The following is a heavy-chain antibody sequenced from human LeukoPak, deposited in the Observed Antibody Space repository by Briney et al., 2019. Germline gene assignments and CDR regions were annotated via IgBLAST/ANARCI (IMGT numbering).Heavy chain of an antibody. CDR2: ISRSSNSI. Sequence: PGGSLRLSCEASGFTFSNHAMNWVRQAPGKGLEWVSYISRSSNSIYYADSVEGRFTVSRDNAQSSLYLQMNSLRAEDTAVYCCARDTGSGYYSNNWFDPWGQGTLVTVSS. CDR3: ARDTGSGYYSNNWFDP. CDR1: GFTFSNHA. J-gene: IGHJ5*02. D-gene: IGHD3-22*01. V-gene: IGHV3-48*04.